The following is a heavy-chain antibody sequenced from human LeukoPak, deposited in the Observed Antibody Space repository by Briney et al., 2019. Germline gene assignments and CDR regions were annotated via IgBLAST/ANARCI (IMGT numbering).Heavy chain of an antibody. Sequence: GASVKVSCKVSGYTLTELSMHWVRQAPGKGLEWMGGFDPEDGETIYAQKFQGRVTMTEDTSTDTAYMELSSLRSEDTAVYYCVSTGYSSGWYKDHFDYWGQGTLVTVSS. V-gene: IGHV1-24*01. CDR2: FDPEDGET. CDR3: VSTGYSSGWYKDHFDY. J-gene: IGHJ4*02. D-gene: IGHD6-19*01. CDR1: GYTLTELS.